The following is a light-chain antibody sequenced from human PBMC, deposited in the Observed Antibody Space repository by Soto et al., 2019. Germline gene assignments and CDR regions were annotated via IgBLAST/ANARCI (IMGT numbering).Light chain of an antibody. CDR3: QRGYSSPTT. CDR2: GAS. CDR1: QSIGKH. J-gene: IGKJ5*01. V-gene: IGKV1-39*02. Sequence: SQRTQSPSFLSASVGDRVTITCRASQSIGKHLNWYQQKPGKAPKFLIYGASTLQNGVPSRFTGSGSGTDFTLTVNSLQSEDFTAYYSQRGYSSPTTVGEGTRLEIK.